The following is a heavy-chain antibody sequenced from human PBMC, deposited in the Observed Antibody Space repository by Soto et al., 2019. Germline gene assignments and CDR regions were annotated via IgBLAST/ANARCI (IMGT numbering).Heavy chain of an antibody. J-gene: IGHJ6*02. D-gene: IGHD2-2*01. V-gene: IGHV3-21*01. CDR3: ARCTDSLGYEGVYYYYGLDV. CDR2: ISGSSSVV. CDR1: GFTFSSYT. Sequence: EVQLVESGGGLVKPGGSLRLSCEGSGFTFSSYTMHWVRQAPGKGLEGVSSISGSSSVVYSADSVKGRFSISRDNPKHSLYLQMNSLRAEDTAVYYCARCTDSLGYEGVYYYYGLDVWGQGTTVTVSS.